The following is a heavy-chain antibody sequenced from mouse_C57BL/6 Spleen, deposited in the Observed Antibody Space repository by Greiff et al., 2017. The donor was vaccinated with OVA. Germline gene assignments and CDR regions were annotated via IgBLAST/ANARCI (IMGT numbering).Heavy chain of an antibody. V-gene: IGHV10-1*01. D-gene: IGHD1-3*01. CDR2: IRSKSNNYAT. J-gene: IGHJ4*01. CDR3: VRHYKDYAMDY. Sequence: EVQVVESGGGLVQPKGSLKLSCAASGFSFNTYAMNWVRQAPGKGLEWVARIRSKSNNYATYYADSVKDRFTISRDDSESMLYLQMNNLKTEDTAMYYCVRHYKDYAMDYWGQGTSVTVSS. CDR1: GFSFNTYA.